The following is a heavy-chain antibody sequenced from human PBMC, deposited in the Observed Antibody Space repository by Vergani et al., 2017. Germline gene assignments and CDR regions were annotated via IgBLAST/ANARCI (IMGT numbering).Heavy chain of an antibody. CDR2: LTGGGGST. J-gene: IGHJ4*02. CDR3: VKDTGSYENFFNS. CDR1: GFPFSTYA. V-gene: IGHV3-23*01. D-gene: IGHD1-26*01. Sequence: EVQLLESGGSLKQPGGSVRLPCAASGFPFSTYAMHWVRQAPGKGLEWVSDLTGGGGSTYYADSFKGRFIISRDNSRDTLCLQMNSLRPEDTATYYCVKDTGSYENFFNSWGQGTLVTVAS.